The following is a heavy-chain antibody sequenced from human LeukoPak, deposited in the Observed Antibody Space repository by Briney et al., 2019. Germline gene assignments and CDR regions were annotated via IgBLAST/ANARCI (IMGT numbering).Heavy chain of an antibody. CDR1: GGSISSSSYY. CDR2: IYYSGRT. Sequence: SETLSLTCTVSGGSISSSSYYWGWIRQPPGKGLEWIGSIYYSGRTYYNPSLKSRVTISVDTSKNQFSLKLSSVTAADTAVYYCARGSSGWSYYFDYWGQGTLVTVSS. J-gene: IGHJ4*02. CDR3: ARGSSGWSYYFDY. D-gene: IGHD6-19*01. V-gene: IGHV4-39*01.